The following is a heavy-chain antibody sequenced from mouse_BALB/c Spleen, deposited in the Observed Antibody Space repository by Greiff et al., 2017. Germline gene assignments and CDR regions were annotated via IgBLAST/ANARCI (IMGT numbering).Heavy chain of an antibody. D-gene: IGHD2-1*01. J-gene: IGHJ3*01. CDR1: GFNIKDYY. V-gene: IGHV14-4*02. CDR3: NADGNYEGFAY. CDR2: IDPENGDT. Sequence: VQLQQSGAELVRSGASVKLSCTASGFNIKDYYIHWVKQRPEQGLEWIGWIDPENGDTEYAPKFQGKATMTADTSSNTAYLQLSSLTSEDTAVYYCNADGNYEGFAYWGQGTLVTVSA.